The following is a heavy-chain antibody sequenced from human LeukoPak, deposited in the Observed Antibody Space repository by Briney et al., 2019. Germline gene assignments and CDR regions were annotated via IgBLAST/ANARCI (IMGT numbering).Heavy chain of an antibody. J-gene: IGHJ4*02. D-gene: IGHD2-15*01. V-gene: IGHV4-59*08. CDR3: ASQTGYCSGGSCPEYYFDY. CDR1: GGSICSYY. Sequence: PSETLSLTCTVSGGSICSYYWSWIRQPPGKGLEWIGYIYYSGSTNYNPSLKSRVTISVDTSKNQFSLKLSSVTAADTAVYYCASQTGYCSGGSCPEYYFDYWGQGTLVTVSS. CDR2: IYYSGST.